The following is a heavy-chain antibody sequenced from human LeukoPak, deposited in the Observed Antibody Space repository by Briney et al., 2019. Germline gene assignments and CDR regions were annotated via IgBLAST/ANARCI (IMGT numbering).Heavy chain of an antibody. J-gene: IGHJ6*02. D-gene: IGHD3-9*01. CDR1: GFTFSDYY. V-gene: IGHV3-11*01. CDR3: ARQPYDILTGYRDYGMDV. Sequence: GGSLRLSCVASGFTFSDYYMSWIRQAPGKGLEWVSYISSSGSTIYYADSVKGRFTISRDNAKNSLYLQMNSLRAEDTAVYYCARQPYDILTGYRDYGMDVWGQGTTVTVSS. CDR2: ISSSGSTI.